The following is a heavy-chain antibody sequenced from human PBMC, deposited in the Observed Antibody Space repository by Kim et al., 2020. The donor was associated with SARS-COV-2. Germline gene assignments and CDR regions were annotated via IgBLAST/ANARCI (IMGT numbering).Heavy chain of an antibody. Sequence: SETLSLTCTVSGGSISSSSYYWGWIRQPPGKGLEWIGSIYYSGSTYYNPSLKSRVTISVDTSKNQFSLKLSSVTAADTAVYYCARQSARYYYDSSGYFFLEWFEPWGQGTLVTVSS. CDR1: GGSISSSSYY. V-gene: IGHV4-39*01. D-gene: IGHD3-22*01. CDR3: ARQSARYYYDSSGYFFLEWFEP. J-gene: IGHJ5*02. CDR2: IYYSGST.